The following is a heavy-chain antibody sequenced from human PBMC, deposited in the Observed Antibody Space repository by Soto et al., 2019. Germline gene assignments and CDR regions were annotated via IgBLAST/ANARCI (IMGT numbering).Heavy chain of an antibody. J-gene: IGHJ6*02. D-gene: IGHD6-13*01. Sequence: ASVKVSCKASGYTFTSYDINWVRQAAGQGLEWMGWMNPNSGNTGYAQKFQGRVTMTRNTSISTAYMELSSLRSEDTAVYYCARFGAAAYGMDLWGQVTTVTVSS. V-gene: IGHV1-8*01. CDR3: ARFGAAAYGMDL. CDR2: MNPNSGNT. CDR1: GYTFTSYD.